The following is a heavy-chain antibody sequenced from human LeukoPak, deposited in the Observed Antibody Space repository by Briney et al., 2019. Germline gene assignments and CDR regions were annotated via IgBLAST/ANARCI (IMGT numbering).Heavy chain of an antibody. D-gene: IGHD1-1*01. J-gene: IGHJ4*02. CDR1: GFTFSSYG. Sequence: GRSLRLSCAASGFTFSSYGMHWVRQAPGKGLEWVAVIWYDGSNKYYADSVKGRFTISRDNSKNTLYLQMNSPRAEDTAVYYCAKDFRTGTTSPLGYWGQGTLVTVSS. CDR2: IWYDGSNK. V-gene: IGHV3-33*06. CDR3: AKDFRTGTTSPLGY.